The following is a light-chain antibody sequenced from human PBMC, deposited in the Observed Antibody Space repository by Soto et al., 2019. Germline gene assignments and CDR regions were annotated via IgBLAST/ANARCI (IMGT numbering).Light chain of an antibody. CDR3: QQANSFPLT. CDR1: QDISNW. J-gene: IGKJ4*01. Sequence: DIQMTQSPSSVSASVGDRVTITCRASQDISNWLAWYQQKPGKAPKLLIYAASSLQSGVPSRFSGSGSGTDFTLAISNLQPDDFATYYCQQANSFPLTFVGGTKVDIK. V-gene: IGKV1-12*01. CDR2: AAS.